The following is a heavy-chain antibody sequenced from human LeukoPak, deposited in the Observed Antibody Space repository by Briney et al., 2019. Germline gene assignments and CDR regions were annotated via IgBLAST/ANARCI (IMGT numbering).Heavy chain of an antibody. D-gene: IGHD3-22*01. J-gene: IGHJ4*02. CDR1: GGSISSGGYY. CDR3: ARSHYYDSSGFDY. CDR2: IYYSGST. Sequence: SETLSLTCTVSGGSISSGGYYWSWIRQHPGKGLEWIGYIYYSGSTYYNPSLKSRVTISVDTSKNQFSLKLSSVTAADTAVYYCARSHYYDSSGFDYWGQGTLVTVSS. V-gene: IGHV4-31*03.